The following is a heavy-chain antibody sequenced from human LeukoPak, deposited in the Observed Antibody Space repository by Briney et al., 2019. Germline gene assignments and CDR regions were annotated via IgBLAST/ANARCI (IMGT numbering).Heavy chain of an antibody. V-gene: IGHV1-3*01. J-gene: IGHJ4*02. CDR2: INAGNGNT. CDR1: GYTFTSYA. CDR3: ARDDCSGGSCYFDY. D-gene: IGHD2-15*01. Sequence: GASVKVSCKASGYTFTSYAMPWVRQAPGQRLEWMGWINAGNGNTKYSQKFQGRVTITRDTSASTAYMELSSLRSEDTAVYYCARDDCSGGSCYFDYWGQGTLVTVSS.